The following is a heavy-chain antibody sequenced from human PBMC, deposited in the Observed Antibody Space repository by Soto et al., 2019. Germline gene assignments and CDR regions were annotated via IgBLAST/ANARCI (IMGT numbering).Heavy chain of an antibody. Sequence: QVQLVQSGAEVKKPGASVKVSCKASGYTFTSYGISWVRQAPGQGLEWMGWISAYNGNTNYAQKLQGRVTMTTDTSTSTAYMELRSLRSDDTAVYYCARASPPYYDFWSGPLGEWFDPWGQGTLVTVSS. D-gene: IGHD3-3*01. CDR1: GYTFTSYG. J-gene: IGHJ5*02. V-gene: IGHV1-18*01. CDR3: ARASPPYYDFWSGPLGEWFDP. CDR2: ISAYNGNT.